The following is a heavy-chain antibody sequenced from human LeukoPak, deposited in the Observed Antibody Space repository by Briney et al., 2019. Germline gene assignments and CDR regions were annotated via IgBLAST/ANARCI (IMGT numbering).Heavy chain of an antibody. D-gene: IGHD1-26*01. Sequence: SETLSLTCTVSGGSICSFYWSWIRPPAGKGLEWIWRIYTSGSTNYNPSIKSRVTMSVDTSKNQFSLKLSSVTAADTAVYSCARDSPSPLIVGATPEWFDPWGQGTLVTVSS. CDR3: ARDSPSPLIVGATPEWFDP. J-gene: IGHJ5*02. CDR1: GGSICSFY. CDR2: IYTSGST. V-gene: IGHV4-4*07.